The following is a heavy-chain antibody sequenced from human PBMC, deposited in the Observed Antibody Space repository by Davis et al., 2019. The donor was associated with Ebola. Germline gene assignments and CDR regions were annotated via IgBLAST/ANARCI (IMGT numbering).Heavy chain of an antibody. D-gene: IGHD2-15*01. V-gene: IGHV4-34*01. Sequence: PSETLSLTCAVYGGSFSGYYWSWIRQPPGKGLEWIGEINHSGSTNYNPSLKSRVTISVDTSKNQFSLKLSSVTAADTAVYYCARARGFEWFDPWGQGTLVTVSS. CDR3: ARARGFEWFDP. J-gene: IGHJ5*02. CDR2: INHSGST. CDR1: GGSFSGYY.